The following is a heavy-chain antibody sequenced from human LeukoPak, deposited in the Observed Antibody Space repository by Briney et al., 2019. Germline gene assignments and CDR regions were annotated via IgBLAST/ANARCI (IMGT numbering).Heavy chain of an antibody. V-gene: IGHV4-59*01. CDR3: ARVYYSNGWFYVLHS. CDR2: IYYSGST. CDR1: RGSNCRWS. J-gene: IGHJ3*01. D-gene: IGHD6-19*01. Sequence: AETLTLTCSLSRGSNCRWSGLCMRQPPGKGLEWIAYIYYSGSTNYNPSLKSRVTLSLDTTKNQFSLKLSTVTAADTAVYYCARVYYSNGWFYVLHSWGGGTMVSVSS.